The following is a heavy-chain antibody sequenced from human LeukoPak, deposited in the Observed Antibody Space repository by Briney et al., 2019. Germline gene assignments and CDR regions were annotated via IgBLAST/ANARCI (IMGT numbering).Heavy chain of an antibody. CDR1: GYTFTGYY. D-gene: IGHD3-10*01. CDR3: ARAGHYYGSGSYLDY. V-gene: IGHV1-18*04. CDR2: ISAYNGNT. J-gene: IGHJ4*02. Sequence: ASVKVSCKASGYTFTGYYMHWVRQAPGQGLEWMGWISAYNGNTNYAQKLQGRVTMTTDTSTSTAYMELRSLRSDDTAVYYCARAGHYYGSGSYLDYWGQGTLVTVSS.